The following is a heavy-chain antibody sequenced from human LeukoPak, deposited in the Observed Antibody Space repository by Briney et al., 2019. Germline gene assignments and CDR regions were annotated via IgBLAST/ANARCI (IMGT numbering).Heavy chain of an antibody. CDR2: ISSSSSTI. J-gene: IGHJ4*02. CDR1: GFTFSNNG. D-gene: IGHD3-3*02. V-gene: IGHV3-48*01. CDR3: VRASIQSSLDF. Sequence: GGSLRLSCAASGFTFSNNGMNWVRQAPGKGLEWVSYISSSSSTIYSADSVKGRFTISRDNAKNSLCLGMNSLRADDTAVYYCVRASIQSSLDFWGQGTLVTVSS.